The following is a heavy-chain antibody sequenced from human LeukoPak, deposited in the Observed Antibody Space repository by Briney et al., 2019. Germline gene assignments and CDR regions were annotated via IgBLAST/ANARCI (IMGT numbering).Heavy chain of an antibody. CDR3: ARDRDSSGYYFDY. D-gene: IGHD3-22*01. J-gene: IGHJ4*02. Sequence: SQTLSLTCTVSGGSISSGGYYWSWIRQHPGKGLEWIGYIYYSGSTYYNPSLKSRVTISVDTSKNQFSLKLSSVTAADTAVYYCARDRDSSGYYFDYWGQGTLVTVSS. CDR2: IYYSGST. CDR1: GGSISSGGYY. V-gene: IGHV4-31*03.